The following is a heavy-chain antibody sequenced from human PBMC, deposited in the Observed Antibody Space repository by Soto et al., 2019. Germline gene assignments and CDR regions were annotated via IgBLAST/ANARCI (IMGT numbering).Heavy chain of an antibody. CDR1: GGSFSGYY. V-gene: IGHV4-34*01. J-gene: IGHJ3*02. CDR3: ARVSHDILTGYSDVQFKNAFDI. Sequence: SETLSLTCAVYGGSFSGYYWSWIRQPPGKGLEWIGEINHSGSTNYNPSLKSRVTISVDTSKNQFSLKLSSVTAADTAVYYCARVSHDILTGYSDVQFKNAFDIWGQGTMVTVSS. D-gene: IGHD3-9*01. CDR2: INHSGST.